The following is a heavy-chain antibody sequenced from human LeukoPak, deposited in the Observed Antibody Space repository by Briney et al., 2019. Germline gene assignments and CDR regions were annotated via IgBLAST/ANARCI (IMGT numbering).Heavy chain of an antibody. V-gene: IGHV1-8*01. CDR3: ARALSNCYGSGSYLYYYYYMDV. D-gene: IGHD3-10*01. CDR1: GYTFTSYD. Sequence: ASVKVSCTASGYTFTSYDINWVRQATGQGLEWMGWMNPNSGNTGYAQKFQGRVTMTRNTSISTAYMELSSLRSEDTAVYYCARALSNCYGSGSYLYYYYYMDVWGKGTTVTISS. J-gene: IGHJ6*03. CDR2: MNPNSGNT.